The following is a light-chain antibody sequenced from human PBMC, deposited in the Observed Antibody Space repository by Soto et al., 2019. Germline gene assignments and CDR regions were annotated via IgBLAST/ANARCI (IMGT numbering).Light chain of an antibody. CDR1: SSDVRAYNY. CDR3: TSWTTSTTMK. J-gene: IGLJ2*01. V-gene: IGLV2-14*01. CDR2: DVN. Sequence: QSALTQPASVSGSPGQSITISCTGTSSDVRAYNYVSWYQQHPGKAPKLMIYDVNIRPSGVSNRFSGSKSGNTASLAISGLQAEDEADYYCTSWTTSTTMKFGGGTKVTVL.